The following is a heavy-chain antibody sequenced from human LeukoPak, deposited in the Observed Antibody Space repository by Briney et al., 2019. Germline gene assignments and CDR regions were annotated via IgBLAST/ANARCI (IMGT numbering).Heavy chain of an antibody. Sequence: PGGSLRLSCAASGFNFTNYWMTWVRQTPGKGLEWVANIKQDGSQIFYVDSVKGRFTISRDSAKSSVYLQMNNVRAEDTAVYHCARIGYSSSSFDFWGQGTLVTVSS. J-gene: IGHJ4*02. V-gene: IGHV3-7*01. CDR3: ARIGYSSSSFDF. CDR2: IKQDGSQI. D-gene: IGHD6-6*01. CDR1: GFNFTNYW.